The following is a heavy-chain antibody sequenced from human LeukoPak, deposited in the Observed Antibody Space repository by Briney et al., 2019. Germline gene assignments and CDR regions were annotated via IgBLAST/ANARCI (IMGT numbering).Heavy chain of an antibody. CDR2: ISSSGSTI. Sequence: GGSLRLSCAASGFTFSSYSMNWVRQAPGKGLEWVSYISSSGSTIYYADSVKGRSTISRDNAKNSLYLQMNSLRAEDTAVYYCARVGDSSSSGGDFDYWGQGTLVTVSS. V-gene: IGHV3-48*04. J-gene: IGHJ4*02. CDR1: GFTFSSYS. D-gene: IGHD6-6*01. CDR3: ARVGDSSSSGGDFDY.